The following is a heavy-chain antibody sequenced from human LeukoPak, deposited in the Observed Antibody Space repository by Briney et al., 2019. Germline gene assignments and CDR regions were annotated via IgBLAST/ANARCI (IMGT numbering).Heavy chain of an antibody. CDR3: ARDSRDGYRPYLDYGMDV. J-gene: IGHJ6*02. V-gene: IGHV3-7*03. D-gene: IGHD5-24*01. Sequence: PGGSLRLSCAASGFTFSSYWMSWVRQAPGKGLEWVANIKQDGSEKYYVDSVKGRFTISRGNAKNSLYLQMNSLRAEDTAVYCCARDSRDGYRPYLDYGMDVWGQGTTVTVSS. CDR1: GFTFSSYW. CDR2: IKQDGSEK.